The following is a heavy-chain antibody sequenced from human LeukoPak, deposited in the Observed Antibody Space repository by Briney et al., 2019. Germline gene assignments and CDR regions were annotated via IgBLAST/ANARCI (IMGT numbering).Heavy chain of an antibody. CDR2: INHSGST. CDR3: ARVGDDGYNYAGFDY. CDR1: GGSFSGYY. J-gene: IGHJ4*02. D-gene: IGHD5-24*01. Sequence: SETLSLTCAVYGGSFSGYYWSWIRQPPGKGLEWIGEINHSGSTYYNPSLKSRVTISVDTSKNQFSLKLSSVTAADTAVYYCARVGDDGYNYAGFDYWGQGTLVTVSS. V-gene: IGHV4-34*01.